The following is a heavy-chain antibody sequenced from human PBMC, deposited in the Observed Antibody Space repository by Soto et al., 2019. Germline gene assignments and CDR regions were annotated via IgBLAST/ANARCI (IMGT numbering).Heavy chain of an antibody. CDR2: IIPKFGTA. Sequence: QVHLVQSGAEVKKPGSSVKVSCKTSGGTFSRYAISWVRQAPGQGLEWMGGIIPKFGTAKYAKRFQDKVTFTADESTSTAYMELSSLKFEDTAMYFCVRGYPYGDFRFTAFDNWGQGTLVAVSA. J-gene: IGHJ4*02. V-gene: IGHV1-69*01. D-gene: IGHD4-17*01. CDR3: VRGYPYGDFRFTAFDN. CDR1: GGTFSRYA.